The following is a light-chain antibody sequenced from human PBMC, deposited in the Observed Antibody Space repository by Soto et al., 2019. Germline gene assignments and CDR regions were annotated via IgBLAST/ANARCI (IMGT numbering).Light chain of an antibody. Sequence: DIQMTQSPSTLSASVGDRVTITCRASQTITTWLAWYQQKPGKAPKLLIYDASTLESGVPSRFSGSGFGTEFSLTISSLQPDDFASYYCQQANSFPLTFGGGTKVDIK. CDR2: DAS. J-gene: IGKJ4*01. CDR3: QQANSFPLT. V-gene: IGKV1-5*01. CDR1: QTITTW.